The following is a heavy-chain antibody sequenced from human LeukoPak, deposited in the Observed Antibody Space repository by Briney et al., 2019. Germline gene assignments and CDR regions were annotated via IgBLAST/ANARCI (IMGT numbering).Heavy chain of an antibody. J-gene: IGHJ4*02. CDR1: GFTFSSYW. D-gene: IGHD6-25*01. Sequence: PGGSLRLSCAASGFTFSSYWMSWVRQAPGKGLEWVANIKQDGSEKYFVDSVKGRFTISRDNAKNSLYLQMNSLRAEDTAVYYCASAARRDYFDYWGQGTLVTVSS. CDR3: ASAARRDYFDY. V-gene: IGHV3-7*01. CDR2: IKQDGSEK.